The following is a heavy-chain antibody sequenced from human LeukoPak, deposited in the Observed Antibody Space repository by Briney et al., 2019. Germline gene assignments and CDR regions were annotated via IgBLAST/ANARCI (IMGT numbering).Heavy chain of an antibody. CDR1: GYSFTSYW. D-gene: IGHD2-2*01. Sequence: GESLKISCKGSGYSFTSYWIAWVRQMPGKDLEWMGIIYPRDSDTRYGPAFQGQVSFSADTSISTAYLQWSSLEASDTAMYYCARHRNRFCSSATCFTLFDSWGQGTLVTVSS. V-gene: IGHV5-51*01. CDR3: ARHRNRFCSSATCFTLFDS. CDR2: IYPRDSDT. J-gene: IGHJ4*02.